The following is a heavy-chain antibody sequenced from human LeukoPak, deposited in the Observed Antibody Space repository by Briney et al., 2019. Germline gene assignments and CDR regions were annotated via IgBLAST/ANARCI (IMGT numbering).Heavy chain of an antibody. D-gene: IGHD6-6*01. CDR2: ISWNSGSI. CDR1: GFTFDDYA. V-gene: IGHV3-9*01. Sequence: PGRSLRLSCAASGFTFDDYAMHWVRQAPGKGLEWVSGISWNSGSIGYADSVKGRFTISRDNAKNSLYLQMNSLRAEDTALYYCAAGEQLAHDYWGQGTLVTVSS. J-gene: IGHJ4*02. CDR3: AAGEQLAHDY.